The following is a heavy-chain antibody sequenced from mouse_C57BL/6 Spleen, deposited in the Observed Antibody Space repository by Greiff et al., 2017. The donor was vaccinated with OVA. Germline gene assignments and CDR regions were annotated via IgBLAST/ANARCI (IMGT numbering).Heavy chain of an antibody. J-gene: IGHJ2*01. Sequence: VQVVESGAELVRPGASVTLSCKASGYTFTDYEMHWVKQTPVHGLEWIGAIDPETGGTAYNQKFKGKAILTADKSSSTAYMELRSLTSEDSAVYYCTRTGKDYWGQGTTLTVSS. V-gene: IGHV1-15*01. CDR1: GYTFTDYE. CDR2: IDPETGGT. D-gene: IGHD4-1*01. CDR3: TRTGKDY.